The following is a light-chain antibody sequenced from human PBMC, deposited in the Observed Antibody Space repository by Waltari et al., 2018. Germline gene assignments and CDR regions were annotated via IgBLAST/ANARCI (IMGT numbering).Light chain of an antibody. CDR3: QQFINYPLT. V-gene: IGKV1D-13*01. J-gene: IGKJ3*01. CDR1: QDIASA. Sequence: AIQLTQSPYSLSASVGHRITITCRASQDIASALAWYVQKPGKAPQLLIYDASTLESGVPSRFSGSGSGTDFTLSISGLQPEDFATYYCQQFINYPLTFGPGTTVDIK. CDR2: DAS.